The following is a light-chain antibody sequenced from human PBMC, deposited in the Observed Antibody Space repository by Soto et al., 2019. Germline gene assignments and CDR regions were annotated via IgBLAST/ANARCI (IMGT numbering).Light chain of an antibody. CDR2: TTS. J-gene: IGKJ4*01. Sequence: DIQMTQSPSSVSASVGDRVTITCRASQNIKNWLAWYQQKPGKAPKPLILTTSTLHSGVPSRFSGSGSGTEFTLTISSLQPEDFATYCCQQANSFPLTFGGGTKVESK. CDR1: QNIKNW. V-gene: IGKV1D-12*01. CDR3: QQANSFPLT.